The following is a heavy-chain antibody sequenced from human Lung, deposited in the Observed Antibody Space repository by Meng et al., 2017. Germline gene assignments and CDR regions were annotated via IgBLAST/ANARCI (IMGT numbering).Heavy chain of an antibody. V-gene: IGHV1-69*01. CDR1: GGTFSSSA. J-gene: IGHJ4*02. CDR3: ARALGLTTMMTY. CDR2: IIPLFDTT. Sequence: QGQRGASGAGGKKPGSSVKVYCKASGGTFSSSAISWVRQAPGQGLEWMGGIIPLFDTTHYAQNFQGRVSITADESTRTAYMELSSLRSEDTAVYYCARALGLTTMMTYWGQGTLVTVSS. D-gene: IGHD3-22*01.